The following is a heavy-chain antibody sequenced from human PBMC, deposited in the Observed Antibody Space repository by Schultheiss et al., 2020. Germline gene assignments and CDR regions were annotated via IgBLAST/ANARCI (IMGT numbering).Heavy chain of an antibody. CDR3: ARAVYCGGDCYADAFDI. D-gene: IGHD2-21*02. CDR2: ISSSSSYI. Sequence: GGSLRLSCAASGFTFSSYSMNWVRQAPGKGLEWVSSISSSSSYIYYADSVKGRFTISRDNAKNTLYLQMNSLRADDTALYYCARAVYCGGDCYADAFDIWGQGTMVTVS. CDR1: GFTFSSYS. V-gene: IGHV3-21*01. J-gene: IGHJ3*02.